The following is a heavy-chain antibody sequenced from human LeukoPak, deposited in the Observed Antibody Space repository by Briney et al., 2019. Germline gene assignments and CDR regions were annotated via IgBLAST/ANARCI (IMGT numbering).Heavy chain of an antibody. CDR1: GFTFSSYA. D-gene: IGHD3-3*01. Sequence: GGSLRLSCAASGFTFSSYAMSWVRQAPGKGLEWVSAISGSGGSTYYADSVKGRFTISRDNSKNTLYLQMNSLRAEDTAVYYCAQDPDTTIFGVVIDFHLWGRGTLVTVSS. CDR3: AQDPDTTIFGVVIDFHL. CDR2: ISGSGGST. J-gene: IGHJ2*01. V-gene: IGHV3-23*01.